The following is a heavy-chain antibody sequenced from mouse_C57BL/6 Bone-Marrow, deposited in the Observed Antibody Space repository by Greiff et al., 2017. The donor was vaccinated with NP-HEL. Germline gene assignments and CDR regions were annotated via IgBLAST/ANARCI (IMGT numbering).Heavy chain of an antibody. CDR1: GYTFTSYG. V-gene: IGHV1-81*01. D-gene: IGHD1-1*01. CDR2: IYPRSGNT. J-gene: IGHJ3*01. Sequence: VQLKESGAELARPGASVKLSCKASGYTFTSYGISWVKQRTGQGLEWIGEIYPRSGNTYYNEKFKGKATLTADKSSSTAYMELRSLTSEDSAVYFGARSHYGSSPAWFAYWGQGTLVTVSA. CDR3: ARSHYGSSPAWFAY.